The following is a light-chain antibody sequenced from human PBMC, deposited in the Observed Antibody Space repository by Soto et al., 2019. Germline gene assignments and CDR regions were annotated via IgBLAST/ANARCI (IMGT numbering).Light chain of an antibody. J-gene: IGKJ1*01. CDR1: QSVLTT. CDR2: GAS. V-gene: IGKV3D-15*01. Sequence: EIVLTQSPGTLSLSPGERATLSCRASQSVLTTLAWYQQKPGQAPRLLIYGASTRASGIPARFSGNGSGTEFTLTISSLQSEDFAVYYCHQYNNWPPWTFGQGTKVEV. CDR3: HQYNNWPPWT.